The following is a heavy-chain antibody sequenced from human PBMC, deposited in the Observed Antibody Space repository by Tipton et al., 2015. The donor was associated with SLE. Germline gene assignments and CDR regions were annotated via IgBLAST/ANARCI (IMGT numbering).Heavy chain of an antibody. D-gene: IGHD2-21*01. CDR3: ARDRGCGGDCSIGGYFDY. CDR2: IYYSGST. Sequence: TLSLTCTVSGGSISSSSYYWGWIRQPPGKGLEWIGSIYYSGSTYYNPSLKSRVTISVDTSKNQFSLKLSSVTAADTAVYYCARDRGCGGDCSIGGYFDYWGQGTLVTVSS. J-gene: IGHJ4*02. CDR1: GGSISSSSYY. V-gene: IGHV4-39*07.